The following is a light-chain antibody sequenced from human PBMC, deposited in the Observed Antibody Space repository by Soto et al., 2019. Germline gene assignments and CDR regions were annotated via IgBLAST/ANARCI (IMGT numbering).Light chain of an antibody. CDR3: QQYGSAPMFT. CDR1: LSLSSF. CDR2: GVS. J-gene: IGKJ2*01. V-gene: IGKV3-20*01. Sequence: DIVLTQSPGTLSLSPGERATLSCRASLSLSSFLAWYQQKPGQAPRLVIYGVSRRATGIPDRFSGSGSGTDFTLTIASLEPEDFAVYYCQQYGSAPMFTFGQGTKLEIK.